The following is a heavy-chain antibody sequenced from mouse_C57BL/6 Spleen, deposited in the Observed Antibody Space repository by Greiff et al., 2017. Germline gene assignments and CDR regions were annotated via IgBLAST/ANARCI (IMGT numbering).Heavy chain of an antibody. CDR1: GYTFTSYW. CDR2: IHPNSGST. V-gene: IGHV1-64*01. D-gene: IGHD2-1*01. Sequence: VQLQQPGAELVKPGASVKLSCKASGYTFTSYWMHWVKQRPGQGLEWIGMIHPNSGSTNYNEKFKSKATLTVDKSSSTAYMQLSSLTSEDSAVYSWAGIDYGSLYYFDYWGQGTTLTVSS. CDR3: AGIDYGSLYYFDY. J-gene: IGHJ2*01.